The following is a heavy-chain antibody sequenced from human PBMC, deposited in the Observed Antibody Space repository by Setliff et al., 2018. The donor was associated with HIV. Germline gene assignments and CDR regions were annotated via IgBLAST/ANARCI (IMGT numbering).Heavy chain of an antibody. V-gene: IGHV1-24*01. J-gene: IGHJ3*02. D-gene: IGHD3-3*01. CDR2: FDPEDGET. CDR1: GYTLTELS. CDR3: ATATSGYYAFDI. Sequence: RASVKVSCKVSGYTLTELSMHWVRQAPGKGLEWMGGFDPEDGETVYAQKFQGRVTMTEDTSTDTAYMELSSLRSEDTAVYYCATATSGYYAFDIWGQGTMVTVSS.